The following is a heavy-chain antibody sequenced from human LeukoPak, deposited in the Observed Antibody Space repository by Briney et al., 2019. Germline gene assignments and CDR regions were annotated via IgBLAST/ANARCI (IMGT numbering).Heavy chain of an antibody. J-gene: IGHJ4*02. CDR1: GGSVSSYY. D-gene: IGHD6-6*01. CDR2: VHYSGIT. CDR3: ASLPSGNYFDL. V-gene: IGHV4-39*07. Sequence: PSETLSLTCTVSGGSVSSYYWGWIRQPPGKGLEWVGSVHYSGITYYNPSLESRVTISVDTSKNQFFLRLSSVPAADTAVYYCASLPSGNYFDLWGQGTLVTVSS.